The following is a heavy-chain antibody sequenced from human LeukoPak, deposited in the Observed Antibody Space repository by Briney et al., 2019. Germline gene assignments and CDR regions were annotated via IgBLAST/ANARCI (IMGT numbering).Heavy chain of an antibody. J-gene: IGHJ4*02. V-gene: IGHV3-30-3*01. CDR2: ISYDGSNK. Sequence: GGSLRLSCAASGFTFSSYAMHWVRQAPGKGLEWVAVISYDGSNKYYADSVKGRFTISRDNSKNTLYLQMNSLRAEDTAVYYCAGDPFYDSSGYYSSWDYWGQGTLVTVSS. CDR1: GFTFSSYA. D-gene: IGHD3-22*01. CDR3: AGDPFYDSSGYYSSWDY.